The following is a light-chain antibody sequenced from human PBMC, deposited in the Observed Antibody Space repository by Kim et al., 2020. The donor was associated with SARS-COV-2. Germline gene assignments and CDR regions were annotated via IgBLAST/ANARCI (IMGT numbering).Light chain of an antibody. CDR2: GAS. CDR3: QQSNNWPQT. Sequence: EIVMTQSPATLSVSPGERATLSCRASQSVSSNLAWYQQKPGQAPRLLIYGASTRATGIPARFSGSGSGTEFILTISSLQSEDFAVYYCQQSNNWPQTFGQGTKVDIK. J-gene: IGKJ1*01. CDR1: QSVSSN. V-gene: IGKV3-15*01.